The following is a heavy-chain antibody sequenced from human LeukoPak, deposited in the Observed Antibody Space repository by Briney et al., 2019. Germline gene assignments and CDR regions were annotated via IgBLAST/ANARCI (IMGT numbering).Heavy chain of an antibody. CDR3: ARHRLPRVYYGSSGYYHNAFDI. CDR2: ISAYNGNT. Sequence: ASVKVSCKASGYTFTSYGISWVRQAPGQGLEWMGWISAYNGNTNYAQKLQGRVTMTTDTSTSTAYMELRSLRSDDTAVYYCARHRLPRVYYGSSGYYHNAFDIWGQGTMVTVSS. J-gene: IGHJ3*02. CDR1: GYTFTSYG. D-gene: IGHD3-22*01. V-gene: IGHV1-18*01.